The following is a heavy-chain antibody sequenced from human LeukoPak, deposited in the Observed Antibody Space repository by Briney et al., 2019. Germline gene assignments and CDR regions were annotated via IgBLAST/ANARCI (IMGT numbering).Heavy chain of an antibody. CDR2: INHSGST. Sequence: SETLSLTCTVSGGSISSSSYYWGWIRQPPGKGLEWIGEINHSGSTNYNPSLKSRVTISVDTSKNQFSLKLSSVTAADTAVYYCASGEGTTIPLLVYWGQGTLVTVSS. CDR1: GGSISSSSYY. D-gene: IGHD2-2*01. CDR3: ASGEGTTIPLLVY. J-gene: IGHJ4*02. V-gene: IGHV4-39*07.